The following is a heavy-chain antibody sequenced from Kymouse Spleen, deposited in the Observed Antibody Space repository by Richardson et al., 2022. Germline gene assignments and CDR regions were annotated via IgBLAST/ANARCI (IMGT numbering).Heavy chain of an antibody. Sequence: QVQLVESGGGVVQPGRSLRLSCAASGFTFSSYGMHWVRQAPGKGLEWVAVIWYDGSNKYYADSVKGRFTISRDNSKNTLYLQMNSLRAEDTAVYYCARFVIAPYYYYGMDVWGQGTTVTVSS. CDR2: IWYDGSNK. V-gene: IGHV3-33*01. CDR1: GFTFSSYG. J-gene: IGHJ6*02. D-gene: IGHD3-22*01. CDR3: ARFVIAPYYYYGMDV.